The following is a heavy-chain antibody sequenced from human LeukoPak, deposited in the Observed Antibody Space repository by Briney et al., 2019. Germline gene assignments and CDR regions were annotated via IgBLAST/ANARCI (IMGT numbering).Heavy chain of an antibody. D-gene: IGHD4-17*01. J-gene: IGHJ5*02. CDR2: IYTSGST. CDR3: TRDTGTTGEVKFDP. V-gene: IGHV4-4*07. CDR1: GISISSYY. Sequence: SETLSLICTVSGISISSYYWSWIRQPAGKGLEWIGRIYTSGSTNYNPSLKSRVTMSVDTSKSQFSLNLMSVTAADTAVYYCTRDTGTTGEVKFDPWGQGTLVTVSS.